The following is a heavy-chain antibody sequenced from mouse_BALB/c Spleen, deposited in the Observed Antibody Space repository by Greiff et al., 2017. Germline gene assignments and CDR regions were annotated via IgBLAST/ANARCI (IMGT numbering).Heavy chain of an antibody. J-gene: IGHJ4*01. CDR3: TRLRHYAMDY. CDR1: GFTFSNYW. V-gene: IGHV6-6*02. Sequence: EVQLVESGGGLVQPGGSMKLSCVASGFTFSNYWMNWVRQSPEKGLEWVAEIRLKSNNYATHYAESVKGRFTISRDDSKSSVYLQMNNLRAEDTGIYYCTRLRHYAMDYWGQGTSVTVSS. D-gene: IGHD2-12*01. CDR2: IRLKSNNYAT.